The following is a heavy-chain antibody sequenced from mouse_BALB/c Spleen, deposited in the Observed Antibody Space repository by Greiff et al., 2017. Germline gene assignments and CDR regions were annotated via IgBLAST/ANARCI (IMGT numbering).Heavy chain of an antibody. D-gene: IGHD2-4*01. J-gene: IGHJ3*01. CDR3: TKITTLLAY. V-gene: IGHV1-15*01. CDR1: GYTFTDYE. Sequence: VQLQQSGAELVRPGASVTLSCKASGYTFTDYEMHWVKQTPVHGLEWIGAIDPETGGTAYNQKFKGKATLTADKSSSTAYMELRSLTSEDSAVYYCTKITTLLAYWGQGTLVTVSA. CDR2: IDPETGGT.